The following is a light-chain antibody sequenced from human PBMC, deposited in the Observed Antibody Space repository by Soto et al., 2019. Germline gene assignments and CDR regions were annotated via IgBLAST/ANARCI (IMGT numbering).Light chain of an antibody. CDR2: EVS. CDR3: SSFTTSDTYV. J-gene: IGLJ1*01. CDR1: SSDVGSYNR. V-gene: IGLV2-18*02. Sequence: QSVLTQPPSVSGSPGQSVAISCTGTSSDVGSYNRVSWYQQPPGTAPKLIISEVSNRPSGVPDRFSGSKSGNTASLTISGLQAEDEADYYCSSFTTSDTYVFGTGTKVTVL.